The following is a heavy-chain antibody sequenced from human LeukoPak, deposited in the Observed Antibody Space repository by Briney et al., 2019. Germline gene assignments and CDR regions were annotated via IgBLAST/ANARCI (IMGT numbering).Heavy chain of an antibody. V-gene: IGHV4-59*01. J-gene: IGHJ4*02. D-gene: IGHD6-13*01. CDR2: IYNRGST. CDR3: ARDTPYSSSWHV. Sequence: SETLSLTCTVSGGSLGDYYWSWIRQPPGKGLEWIGYIYNRGSTDYNPSLKSRVTISVDTSKNQFSLKLNSVTAADTAVYYCARDTPYSSSWHVWGQGTLVTVSS. CDR1: GGSLGDYY.